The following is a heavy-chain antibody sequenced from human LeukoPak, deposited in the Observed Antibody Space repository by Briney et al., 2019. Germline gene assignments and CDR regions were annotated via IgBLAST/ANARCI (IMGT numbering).Heavy chain of an antibody. CDR3: ARDQTYCSGGSCYSSIDDY. D-gene: IGHD2-15*01. Sequence: ASVKVSCKASGYTFTGYYMHWVRQAPGQGLEWMGWINPNSGDTNYAQKFQGRVTMTRDTSISTAYMELSRLRSDDTAVYYCARDQTYCSGGSCYSSIDDYWGQGTLVTVSS. J-gene: IGHJ4*02. CDR2: INPNSGDT. CDR1: GYTFTGYY. V-gene: IGHV1-2*02.